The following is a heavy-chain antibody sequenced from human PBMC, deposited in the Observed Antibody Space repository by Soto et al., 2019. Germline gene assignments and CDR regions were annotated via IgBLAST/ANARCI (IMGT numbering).Heavy chain of an antibody. J-gene: IGHJ5*02. CDR2: IYYSGST. V-gene: IGHV4-31*02. CDR1: CGSISSGGYY. Sequence: SQTVSLTRTVSCGSISSGGYYWSWIRQQPGKGLEWIGYIYYSGSTYYNPSLKSRVTISVDTSKNQFSLKLSSVTAADTAVYYCARGLYNWNDAYNNWFDPWGQGTLVTVSS. CDR3: ARGLYNWNDAYNNWFDP. D-gene: IGHD1-1*01.